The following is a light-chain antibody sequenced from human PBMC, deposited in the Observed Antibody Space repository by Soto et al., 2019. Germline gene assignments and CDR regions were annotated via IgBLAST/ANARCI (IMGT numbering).Light chain of an antibody. Sequence: IVLTQSPGTVSLSPGERATLSCRASQSGSSSYLAWYQQRPGQAPRLLIFGASTRATGIPDMFSGSGSGTYFTLTISRLEPEDSAVYFCQHYGSSQWTFGQWTFGQGTKVEI. CDR3: QHYGSSQWTFGQWT. V-gene: IGKV3-20*01. CDR2: GAS. J-gene: IGKJ1*01. CDR1: QSGSSSY.